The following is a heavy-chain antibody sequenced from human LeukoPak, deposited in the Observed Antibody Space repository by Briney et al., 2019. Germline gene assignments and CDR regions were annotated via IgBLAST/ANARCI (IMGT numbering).Heavy chain of an antibody. Sequence: EASVKVSCKVSGYTLTELSMHWVRQAPGKGLEWMGGFDPEDGETIYAQKFQGRLTMTEDTSTDTAYMELSSLRSEDTAVYYCAKDLEITMVRGVIIPYFDYWGQGTPVTVSS. D-gene: IGHD3-10*01. V-gene: IGHV1-24*01. CDR2: FDPEDGET. J-gene: IGHJ4*02. CDR1: GYTLTELS. CDR3: AKDLEITMVRGVIIPYFDY.